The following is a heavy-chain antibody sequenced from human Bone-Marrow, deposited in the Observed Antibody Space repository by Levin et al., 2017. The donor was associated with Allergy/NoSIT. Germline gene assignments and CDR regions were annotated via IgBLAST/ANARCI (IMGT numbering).Heavy chain of an antibody. J-gene: IGHJ4*02. CDR2: ITWNSGTI. CDR1: GFNFDDYA. D-gene: IGHD2-15*01. CDR3: AKDRGAGRDYFDY. V-gene: IGHV3-9*01. Sequence: SCVASGFNFDDYAMHWVRQAPGKGLEWVSGITWNSGTINYGDSAKGRFTISRDNAKNSLYLQMNSLRPEDTALYYCAKDRGAGRDYFDYWGQGTLVTVSS.